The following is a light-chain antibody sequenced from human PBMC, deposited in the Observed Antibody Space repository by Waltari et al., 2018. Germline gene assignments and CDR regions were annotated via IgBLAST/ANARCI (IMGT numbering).Light chain of an antibody. V-gene: IGKV1-39*01. CDR2: AAS. CDR3: QQSYSTLWT. CDR1: QSISSY. J-gene: IGKJ1*01. Sequence: DIQMTQSPSSLSASVGDRVTITCRAIQSISSYLNWYQQKPGKAPKPLIYAASSLQSGAPSSVSGSGSGTDFNLTISSLPPEDFATYYCQQSYSTLWTFGEGTTVELK.